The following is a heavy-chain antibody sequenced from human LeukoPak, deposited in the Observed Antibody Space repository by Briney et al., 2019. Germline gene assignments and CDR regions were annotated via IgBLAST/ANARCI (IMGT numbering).Heavy chain of an antibody. Sequence: SETLSLTCTVSGGSISSYYWSWIRQPAGKGLEWIGRIYTSGSTNYNPSLKSRGTMSVDTSKNQFSLKLSSVTAADTAVYYCAREGNSGRYYDLSLDYWGQGTLVTVSS. CDR3: AREGNSGRYYDLSLDY. D-gene: IGHD1-26*01. V-gene: IGHV4-4*07. J-gene: IGHJ4*02. CDR1: GGSISSYY. CDR2: IYTSGST.